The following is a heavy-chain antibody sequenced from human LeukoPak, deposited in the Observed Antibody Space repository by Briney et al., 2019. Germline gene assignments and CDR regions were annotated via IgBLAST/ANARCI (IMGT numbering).Heavy chain of an antibody. Sequence: SETLSLTCTVSGGSISSYYWSWIRQPPGKGLEWIGYIYYSGSTNYNPSLKSRVTISVDTSKNQFSLKLSSVTAADTAVYYCARSRRYYYDSSGPLGYWGQGTLVTVSS. CDR1: GGSISSYY. CDR3: ARSRRYYYDSSGPLGY. CDR2: IYYSGST. V-gene: IGHV4-59*01. J-gene: IGHJ4*02. D-gene: IGHD3-22*01.